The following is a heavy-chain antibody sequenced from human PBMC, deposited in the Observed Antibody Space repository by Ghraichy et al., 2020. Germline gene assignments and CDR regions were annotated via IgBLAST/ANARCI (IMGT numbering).Heavy chain of an antibody. CDR2: IVQDGSEK. D-gene: IGHD6-6*01. V-gene: IGHV3-7*01. Sequence: ETLSLTCAVAGFSFNSYWMSWVRQAPGKGLEWVANIVQDGSEKYYVDSVKGRFTISRNNAKSSLYLQMSSLSVEDTAVYYCARGLYSSSSVSGYWGQGTLVTVSS. CDR1: GFSFNSYW. J-gene: IGHJ4*02. CDR3: ARGLYSSSSVSGY.